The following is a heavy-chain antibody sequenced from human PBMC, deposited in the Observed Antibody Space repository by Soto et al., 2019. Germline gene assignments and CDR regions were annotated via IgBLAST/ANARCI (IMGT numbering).Heavy chain of an antibody. J-gene: IGHJ5*02. CDR3: AQDKSEYSSSNWFDP. CDR2: INPSGGST. D-gene: IGHD6-6*01. CDR1: GYTFTSYY. Sequence: QVQLVQSGAEVKKPGASVKGSCKASGYTFTSYYMHWVRQAPGQGLEWMGIINPSGGSTSYAQKFQGRVTMTRDTSTSTVYMELSSLRSEDTAVYYCAQDKSEYSSSNWFDPWGQGTLVTVSS. V-gene: IGHV1-46*03.